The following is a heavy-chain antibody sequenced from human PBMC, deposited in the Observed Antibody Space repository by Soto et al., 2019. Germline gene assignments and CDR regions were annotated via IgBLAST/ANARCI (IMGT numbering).Heavy chain of an antibody. D-gene: IGHD2-21*02. CDR3: ARDKAYCGGDCYSGYNWFDP. Sequence: SETLSLTCTVSGGSIISGDYYWSWIRQPPGKGLEWIGYIYYSGSTYYNPSLKSRVTISVDTSKNQFSLKLSSVTAADTAVYYCARDKAYCGGDCYSGYNWFDPWGQGTLVTVSS. CDR2: IYYSGST. V-gene: IGHV4-30-4*01. J-gene: IGHJ5*02. CDR1: GGSIISGDYY.